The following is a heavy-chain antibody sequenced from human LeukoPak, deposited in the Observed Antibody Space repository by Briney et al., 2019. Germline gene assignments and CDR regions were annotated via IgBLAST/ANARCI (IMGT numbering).Heavy chain of an antibody. D-gene: IGHD3-9*01. CDR3: AREGDILTGYEHSSFDY. CDR1: GYTFTSYG. V-gene: IGHV1-18*01. Sequence: ASVKVSCKASGYTFTSYGISWVRQPPGPGLEWMGWISAYNGNTNYAQKLQGRVTMTTDTSTSTAYMELRSLRSDDTAVYYCAREGDILTGYEHSSFDYWGQGTLVTVSS. J-gene: IGHJ4*02. CDR2: ISAYNGNT.